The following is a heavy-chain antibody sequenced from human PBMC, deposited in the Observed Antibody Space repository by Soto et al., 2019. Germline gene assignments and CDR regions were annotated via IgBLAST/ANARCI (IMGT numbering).Heavy chain of an antibody. D-gene: IGHD3-10*01. CDR2: ISGSGGST. Sequence: PGGSLKLSCAASGFTFSSYAMSWVRQAPGKGLEWVSAISGSGGSTYYADSVKGRFTISRDNSKNTLYLQMNSLRVEDTAVYYCAKIDDPNGSGSYPPPHYYFDYWGQGTLVTVSS. V-gene: IGHV3-23*01. CDR1: GFTFSSYA. CDR3: AKIDDPNGSGSYPPPHYYFDY. J-gene: IGHJ4*02.